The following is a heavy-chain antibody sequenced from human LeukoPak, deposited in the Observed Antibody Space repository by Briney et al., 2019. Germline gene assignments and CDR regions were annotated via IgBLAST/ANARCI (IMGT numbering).Heavy chain of an antibody. CDR1: GGSISSYY. CDR3: AREVDCSGGSCYFDY. J-gene: IGHJ4*02. Sequence: SETLSLTCTVSGGSISSYYWSWIRQPPGKGLEWIGYIYYSGSTNYNPSLKMRVTISVDTSKNQFSLKLSSVSAADTAVYYCAREVDCSGGSCYFDYWGQGTLVTVSS. D-gene: IGHD2-15*01. V-gene: IGHV4-59*01. CDR2: IYYSGST.